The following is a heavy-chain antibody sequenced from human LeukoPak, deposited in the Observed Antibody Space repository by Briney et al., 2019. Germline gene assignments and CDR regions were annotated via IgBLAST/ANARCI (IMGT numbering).Heavy chain of an antibody. J-gene: IGHJ4*02. CDR2: IYYSGST. V-gene: IGHV4-31*03. Sequence: TSETLSLTCTVSGGSISSGGYYWSWIRQHPGKGLEWIGYIYYSGSTYYNPSLKSRVTISVDTSKNQFSLKLSSVTAADTAVYYCARDDEQSAVYDYWSQGTLVTVSS. CDR1: GGSISSGGYY. CDR3: ARDDEQSAVYDY. D-gene: IGHD5/OR15-5a*01.